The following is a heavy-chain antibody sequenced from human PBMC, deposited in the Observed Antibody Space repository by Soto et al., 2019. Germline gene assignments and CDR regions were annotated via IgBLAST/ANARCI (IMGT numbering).Heavy chain of an antibody. D-gene: IGHD6-13*01. CDR1: GYTFNNYG. V-gene: IGHV1-18*01. CDR3: AREEQQLIPSGGMDV. J-gene: IGHJ6*02. CDR2: ISAHNGNT. Sequence: ASVKVSCKAAGYTFNNYGINCVLQSPLQGLEWMGWISAHNGNTNNAQKFQGRVTMTTDTSTRTAYMELRSLRSDDTAVYYCAREEQQLIPSGGMDVWGQGTTVTVSS.